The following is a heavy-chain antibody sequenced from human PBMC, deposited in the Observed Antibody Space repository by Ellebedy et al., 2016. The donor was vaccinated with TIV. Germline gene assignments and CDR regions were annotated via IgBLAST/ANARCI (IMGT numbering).Heavy chain of an antibody. CDR3: VGKADISGWDPLDP. CDR2: INTSSTTT. J-gene: IGHJ5*02. D-gene: IGHD6-19*01. Sequence: PGGSLRLSCAASGFTFSTYVMNWVRQAPGKGLEWIAYINTSSTTTHYTDSVRGRFTISRDDAKDSLYLQMSNLRAEATAVYYCVGKADISGWDPLDPWGQGTLVTVSS. V-gene: IGHV3-48*03. CDR1: GFTFSTYV.